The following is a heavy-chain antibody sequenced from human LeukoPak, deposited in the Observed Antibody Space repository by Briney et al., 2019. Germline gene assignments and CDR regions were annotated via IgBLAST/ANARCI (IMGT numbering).Heavy chain of an antibody. D-gene: IGHD3-3*01. V-gene: IGHV1-58*02. J-gene: IGHJ6*02. Sequence: SVKVSCKASGFTFTSSAMQWVRQARGQRLEWIGWIVVGSGNTNYAQKFQERVTITRDMSTSTAYMELSSLRSEDTAVYYCAADPARHDFWSGYQHPFYYYYGMDVRGQGTTVTVSS. CDR1: GFTFTSSA. CDR3: AADPARHDFWSGYQHPFYYYYGMDV. CDR2: IVVGSGNT.